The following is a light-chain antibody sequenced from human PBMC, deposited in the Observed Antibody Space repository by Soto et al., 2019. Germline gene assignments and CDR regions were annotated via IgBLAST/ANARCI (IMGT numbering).Light chain of an antibody. V-gene: IGKV3-20*01. CDR1: QSVSSSY. Sequence: ESVLTQSPGILSLSPGERAALSCRASQSVSSSYLAWYQQKPGQAPRLLIYGASRRATGIPDSFSGSGSGTDFTLTMSRLEPEDFAVYYCQQYGSSPPTFGQGTKVDIK. J-gene: IGKJ1*01. CDR2: GAS. CDR3: QQYGSSPPT.